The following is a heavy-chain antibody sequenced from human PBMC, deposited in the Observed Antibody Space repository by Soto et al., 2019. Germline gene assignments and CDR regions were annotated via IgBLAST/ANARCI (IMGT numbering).Heavy chain of an antibody. CDR1: GGSISSGGYS. Sequence: QVQLQESGPGLVKPSQTLSLTCTVSGGSISSGGYSWSWIRQHPGNGLEWIGYIFYSGSTSYNPSLKSRVTISVDTSKNQFSLKVSSVTAADTAVYYCARGVLHWGQGTLVTVSS. V-gene: IGHV4-31*03. J-gene: IGHJ4*02. CDR3: ARGVLH. CDR2: IFYSGST.